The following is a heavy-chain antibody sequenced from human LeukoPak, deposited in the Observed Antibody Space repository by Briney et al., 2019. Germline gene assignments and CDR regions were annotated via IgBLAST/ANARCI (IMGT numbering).Heavy chain of an antibody. J-gene: IGHJ4*02. V-gene: IGHV4-59*01. CDR2: IYYSGST. D-gene: IGHD1-1*01. CDR1: GGSISSYY. CDR3: ARDRRNFGWERYDY. Sequence: PSETLSLTCTVSGGSISSYYWSWIRQPPGKGLEWIGYIYYSGSTNYNPSLKSRVTISVDTSKNQFSLKLSSVTAADTAVYYCARDRRNFGWERYDYWGQGTPVTVSS.